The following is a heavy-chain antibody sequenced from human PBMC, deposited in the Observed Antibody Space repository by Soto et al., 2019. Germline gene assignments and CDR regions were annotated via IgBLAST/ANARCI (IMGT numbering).Heavy chain of an antibody. V-gene: IGHV1-8*01. CDR2: MNPNSGNT. CDR3: ARGLSTVTTPSFDYMDV. D-gene: IGHD4-17*01. J-gene: IGHJ6*03. Sequence: ASVKVSCKASGYTFTSYDINWVRQATGQGLEWMGWMNPNSGNTGYAQKFQGRVAMTRDTSVSTAYMELSSLRSEDTAVYYCARGLSTVTTPSFDYMDVWGKGTTVTVSS. CDR1: GYTFTSYD.